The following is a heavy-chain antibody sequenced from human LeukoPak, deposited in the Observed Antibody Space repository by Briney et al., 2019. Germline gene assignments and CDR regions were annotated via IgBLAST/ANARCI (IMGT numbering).Heavy chain of an antibody. J-gene: IGHJ4*02. CDR1: GYTFTSYG. D-gene: IGHD2-2*02. Sequence: ASVKVSCTASGYTFTSYGISWVRQAPGQGLEWMGWISAYNGNTNYAQKLQGRVTMTTDTSTSTAYMELRSLRSDDTAVYYCAREGPYCSSTSCYSPLFDYWGQGTLVTVSS. CDR2: ISAYNGNT. CDR3: AREGPYCSSTSCYSPLFDY. V-gene: IGHV1-18*01.